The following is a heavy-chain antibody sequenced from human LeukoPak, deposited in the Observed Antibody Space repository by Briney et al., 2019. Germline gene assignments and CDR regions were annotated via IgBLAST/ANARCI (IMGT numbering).Heavy chain of an antibody. V-gene: IGHV1-8*01. Sequence: ASLKVSCKASGYTCSNYDISWGRQAPGQRLEWMGWMNPNSGNTGYALQFQGRVTFSTDSSKTTGYMEMSSVRSDDTAVYYCARAVRYQLLPDYWGQGTLVTVSS. D-gene: IGHD2-2*01. CDR2: MNPNSGNT. J-gene: IGHJ4*02. CDR1: GYTCSNYD. CDR3: ARAVRYQLLPDY.